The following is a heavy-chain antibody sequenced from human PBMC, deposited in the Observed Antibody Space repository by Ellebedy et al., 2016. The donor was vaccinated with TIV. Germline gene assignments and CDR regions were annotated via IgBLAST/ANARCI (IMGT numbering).Heavy chain of an antibody. CDR1: GYSFTSYW. CDR2: IDPSDSYT. D-gene: IGHD3-9*01. J-gene: IGHJ3*02. Sequence: GESLKISXKGSGYSFTSYWISWVRQMPGKGLEWMGRIDPSDSYTNYSPSFQGHVTISADKSISTAYLQWSSLKASDTAMYYCARHGGIYDILTGYSDAFDIWGQGTMVTVSS. CDR3: ARHGGIYDILTGYSDAFDI. V-gene: IGHV5-10-1*01.